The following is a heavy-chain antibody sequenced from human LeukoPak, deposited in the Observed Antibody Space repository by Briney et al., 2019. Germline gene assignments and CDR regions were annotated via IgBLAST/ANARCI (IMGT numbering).Heavy chain of an antibody. CDR1: GGSISSSSSY. V-gene: IGHV4-39*01. CDR2: ISYSGST. Sequence: SETLSLTCIVSGGSISSSSSYWGWIRQPPGKGLEWLGTISYSGSTYYNASLKSRGTISVDTSKNQFSLKLNSVTAADTAVYFCARQVVAVAGTGYFDYWGQGTLVTVSS. J-gene: IGHJ4*02. D-gene: IGHD6-19*01. CDR3: ARQVVAVAGTGYFDY.